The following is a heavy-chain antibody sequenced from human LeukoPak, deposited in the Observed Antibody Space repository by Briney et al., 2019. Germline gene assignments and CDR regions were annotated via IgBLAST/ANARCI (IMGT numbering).Heavy chain of an antibody. D-gene: IGHD3-22*01. CDR3: SHDSTGYRDY. J-gene: IGHJ4*02. V-gene: IGHV4-39*01. Sequence: TSETLSLTCTVSGASVSSESYYWGWIRQPPGKGLEWIGSIYYSGSTYYNPSLKSRVTISVDTSKNQFSLKLSSVTAADTAVYYCSHDSTGYRDYWGQGTLVTVSS. CDR1: GASVSSESYY. CDR2: IYYSGST.